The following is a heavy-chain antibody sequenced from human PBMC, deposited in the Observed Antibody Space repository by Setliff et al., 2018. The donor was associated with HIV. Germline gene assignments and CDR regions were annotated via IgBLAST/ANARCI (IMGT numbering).Heavy chain of an antibody. CDR3: ARPRMFDSFDI. CDR2: ISPQNGVA. V-gene: IGHV1-2*06. J-gene: IGHJ3*02. D-gene: IGHD3-10*02. CDR1: AYSFTDYF. Sequence: ASVKVSCKASAYSFTDYFIHWVRQAPGQGLEWIGRISPQNGVAEYAPKFLGRVTMTLDTSISTAFLEIPRVTSDDAAVYYGARPRMFDSFDIWGQGTMVTVSS.